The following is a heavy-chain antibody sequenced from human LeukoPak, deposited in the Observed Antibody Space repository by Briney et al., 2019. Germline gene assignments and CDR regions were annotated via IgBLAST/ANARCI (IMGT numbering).Heavy chain of an antibody. V-gene: IGHV1-46*01. CDR3: ARAKVAGPQNYYYYYGMDV. CDR2: INPSGGST. D-gene: IGHD6-19*01. J-gene: IGHJ6*02. Sequence: ASVKVSCKASGYTFTSYYMHWMRQAPGQGLEWMGIINPSGGSTSYAQKFQGRVTMTRDTSTSTVYMELSSLRSEDTAVYYCARAKVAGPQNYYYYYGMDVWGQGTTVTVSS. CDR1: GYTFTSYY.